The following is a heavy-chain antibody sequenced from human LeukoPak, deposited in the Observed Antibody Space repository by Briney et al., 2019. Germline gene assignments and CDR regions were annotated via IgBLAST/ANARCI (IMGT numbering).Heavy chain of an antibody. CDR2: ICTYSGNT. CDR1: GYTFTTYG. D-gene: IGHD4-17*01. CDR3: ARDAHYEFGC. V-gene: IGHV1-18*01. Sequence: ASVKVSCKSSGYTFTTYGMNWVRQAPGQGLEWVGWICTYSGNTIYAQNVQGRFTMNTDTSTNTVYMELRSLISDDTAVYYCARDAHYEFGCWGQGTLVTVSS. J-gene: IGHJ4*02.